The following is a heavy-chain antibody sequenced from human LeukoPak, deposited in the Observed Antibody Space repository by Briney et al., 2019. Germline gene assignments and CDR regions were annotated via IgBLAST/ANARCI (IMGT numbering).Heavy chain of an antibody. Sequence: SETLSLTCAVYGGSFSGYYWSWIRQPPGKGLEWIGEINHSGSTKYNPSLKSRVTISVDTSKNQFSLKLSSVTAADTAVYYCARLPQLRPMGDYYYGMDVWGQGTTVTVSS. J-gene: IGHJ6*02. CDR1: GGSFSGYY. V-gene: IGHV4-34*01. D-gene: IGHD4-17*01. CDR3: ARLPQLRPMGDYYYGMDV. CDR2: INHSGST.